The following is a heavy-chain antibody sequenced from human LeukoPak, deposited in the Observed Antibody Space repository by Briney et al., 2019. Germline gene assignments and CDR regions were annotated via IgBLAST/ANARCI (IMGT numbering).Heavy chain of an antibody. D-gene: IGHD6-13*01. CDR2: MNYSGTT. CDR3: AATDIAAAGTWLDP. CDR1: GGSISSYY. J-gene: IGHJ5*02. Sequence: PSETLSLTCTVSGGSISSYYWSWIRHPPGKGLVWLGYMNYSGTTNYNPALKSRVTISVDTSKNQFSLKLSSVTAADTAVYYCAATDIAAAGTWLDPWGQGTLVTVSS. V-gene: IGHV4-59*01.